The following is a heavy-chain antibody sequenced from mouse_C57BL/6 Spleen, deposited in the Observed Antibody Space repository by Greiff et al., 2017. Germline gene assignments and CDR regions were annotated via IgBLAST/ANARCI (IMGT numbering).Heavy chain of an antibody. CDR3: AILLWSLYFDV. J-gene: IGHJ1*03. CDR2: IHPSDSDT. D-gene: IGHD2-1*01. V-gene: IGHV1-74*01. Sequence: QVQLKQPGAELVKPGASVKVSCKASGYTFTSYWMHWVKQRPGQGLEWIGRIHPSDSDTNYNQKFKGKATLTVDKSSSTAYMQLSSLTSEDSAVYYCAILLWSLYFDVWGTGTTVTVSS. CDR1: GYTFTSYW.